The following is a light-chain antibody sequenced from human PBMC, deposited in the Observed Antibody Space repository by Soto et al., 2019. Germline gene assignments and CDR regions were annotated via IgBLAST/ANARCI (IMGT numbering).Light chain of an antibody. CDR3: QQLNSYPIT. J-gene: IGKJ5*01. CDR2: AAS. CDR1: QSISTF. V-gene: IGKV1-9*01. Sequence: DIQLTQSPSFLSASVGDRVTITCRASQSISTFLAWYQLKPGKAPKLLIYAASTLHSGVPSRFSGSGSGTEFTLTISSLQPEDFATYYCQQLNSYPITFGQGTRLEI.